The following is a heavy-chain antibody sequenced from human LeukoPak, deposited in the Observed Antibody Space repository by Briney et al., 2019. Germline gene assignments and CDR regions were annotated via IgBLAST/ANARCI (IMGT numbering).Heavy chain of an antibody. J-gene: IGHJ4*02. CDR1: GFTFSSYW. CDR2: IKQDESEK. Sequence: PGGSLRLSCAASGFTFSSYWMSWVRQAPGKGLEWVANIKQDESEKYYVDSVKGRFTISRDNAKNSLYLQMNSLRAEDTAVYYCARDKTEGPTKLDYWGQGILVTVSS. V-gene: IGHV3-7*03. D-gene: IGHD1-1*01. CDR3: ARDKTEGPTKLDY.